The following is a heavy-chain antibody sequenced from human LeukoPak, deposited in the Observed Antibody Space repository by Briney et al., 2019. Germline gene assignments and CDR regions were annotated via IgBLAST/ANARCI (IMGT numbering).Heavy chain of an antibody. Sequence: GASVKVSCKASGYTFTGYYMHWVRQAPGQGLEWMGWINPNSGGTNYAQKFQGRVTMTRDTSISTAYMELSRLRSDDTAVYYCARVPAGSSSSPGFDYWGQGTLVTVSS. CDR1: GYTFTGYY. CDR3: ARVPAGSSSSPGFDY. D-gene: IGHD6-6*01. V-gene: IGHV1-2*02. CDR2: INPNSGGT. J-gene: IGHJ4*02.